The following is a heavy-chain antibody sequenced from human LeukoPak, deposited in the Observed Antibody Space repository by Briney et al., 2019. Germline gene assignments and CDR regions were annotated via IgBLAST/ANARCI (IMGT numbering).Heavy chain of an antibody. V-gene: IGHV4-38-2*02. J-gene: IGHJ4*02. Sequence: PSETLSLTCTVSGYSISSGYYWGWTRQPPGKGLECIGSIYHSGSTYYNPSLKSRVTISVDTSKNQFSLKLSSVTAADTAVYYCARDVVVVVAATPDYWGQGTLVTVSS. CDR1: GYSISSGYY. CDR3: ARDVVVVVAATPDY. CDR2: IYHSGST. D-gene: IGHD2-15*01.